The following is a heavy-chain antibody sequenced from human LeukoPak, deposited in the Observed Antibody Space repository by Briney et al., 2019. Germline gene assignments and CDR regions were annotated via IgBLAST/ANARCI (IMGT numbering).Heavy chain of an antibody. CDR3: ARLSGYGKGRYCSGGSCYR. CDR2: IYHSGST. Sequence: GSLRLSCAASGFIFSSYAMSWVRQAPGKGLEWIGEIYHSGSTNYNPSLKSRVTISVDKSKNQFSLKLSSVTAADTAVYYCARLSGYGKGRYCSGGSCYRWGQGTLVTVSS. CDR1: GFIFSSYAM. D-gene: IGHD2-15*01. J-gene: IGHJ4*02. V-gene: IGHV4-4*02.